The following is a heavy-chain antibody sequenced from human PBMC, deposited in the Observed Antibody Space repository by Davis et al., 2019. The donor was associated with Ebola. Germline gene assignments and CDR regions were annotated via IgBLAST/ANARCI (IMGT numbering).Heavy chain of an antibody. CDR3: ARRGSNAVSDY. CDR2: IYPDDSDA. Sequence: GESLKTSCKASAYSFTNYWIGWVRQMPGKGLEWTAIIYPDDSDARYSPSFQGQVTISADKSISTAYLQWSSLKASDTAMYYCARRGSNAVSDYWGQGTLVTVSS. CDR1: AYSFTNYW. D-gene: IGHD3-10*01. J-gene: IGHJ4*02. V-gene: IGHV5-51*01.